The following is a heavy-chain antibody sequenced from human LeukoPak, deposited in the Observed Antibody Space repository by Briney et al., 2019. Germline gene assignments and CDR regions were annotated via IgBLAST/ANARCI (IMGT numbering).Heavy chain of an antibody. V-gene: IGHV4-59*01. CDR2: IYYSGST. Sequence: PSETLSLTCTVSGGSISSYYWSWIRQPPGKGLEWIGYIYYSGSTNYNPSLKSRVTISVDTSKNQFSLKLSSVTAADTAVYYCVRGMRITMVRGVSHAFDIWGQGTMVTVSS. D-gene: IGHD3-10*01. J-gene: IGHJ3*02. CDR3: VRGMRITMVRGVSHAFDI. CDR1: GGSISSYY.